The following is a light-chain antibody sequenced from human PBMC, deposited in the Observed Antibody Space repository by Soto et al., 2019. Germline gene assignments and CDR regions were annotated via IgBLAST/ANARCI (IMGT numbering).Light chain of an antibody. J-gene: IGLJ3*02. Sequence: QSALTQPASVSGSPGQSITISCTGTSSDVGGYNYVSWYQQHPGKAPKLMIYEVSNRPSGVSNRFSGSKSGNTASLTISGLQAEDEADYDCSSFTNINTWVFGGGTKVTVL. CDR2: EVS. V-gene: IGLV2-14*01. CDR3: SSFTNINTWV. CDR1: SSDVGGYNY.